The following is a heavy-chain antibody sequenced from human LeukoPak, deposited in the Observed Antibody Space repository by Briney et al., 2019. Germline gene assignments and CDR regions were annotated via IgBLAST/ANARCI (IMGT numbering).Heavy chain of an antibody. CDR2: IIPIFGTA. V-gene: IGHV1-69*13. CDR3: ASALKRGYCSSTSCYYYYYYMDV. CDR1: GGTFSSYA. D-gene: IGHD2-2*01. Sequence: SVKVTCKASGGTFSSYAISWVRQAPGQGLEWMGGIIPIFGTANYAQKFQGRVTITADESTSTAYMELSSLRSEDTAVYYCASALKRGYCSSTSCYYYYYYMDVWGKGTTVTVSS. J-gene: IGHJ6*03.